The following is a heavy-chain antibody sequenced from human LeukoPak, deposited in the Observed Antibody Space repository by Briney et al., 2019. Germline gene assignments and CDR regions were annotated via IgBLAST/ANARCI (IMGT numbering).Heavy chain of an antibody. CDR1: GESYCGYY. CDR3: ARGYSYGYWHPSFGY. D-gene: IGHD5-18*01. J-gene: IGHJ4*02. Sequence: SETLSLTCAVYGESYCGYYWSWLRQPPGKGLEWLGEFNHSGSTNYHTSLKSRVTISVDTSKDQFSLKLSSVTAADTAVYYCARGYSYGYWHPSFGYWGQGTLVTVSS. V-gene: IGHV4-34*01. CDR2: FNHSGST.